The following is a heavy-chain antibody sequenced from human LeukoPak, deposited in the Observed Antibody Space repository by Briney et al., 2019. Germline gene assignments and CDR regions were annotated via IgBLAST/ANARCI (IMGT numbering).Heavy chain of an antibody. J-gene: IGHJ5*02. CDR1: GGSISSYY. Sequence: SETLSLTCTVSGGSISSYYWSWIRQPPGKGLEWIGYIYYSGSTNYNPSLKSRVTISVDTSKNQFSLKLSSVTAADTAVYYCARWRFLGIAAAGTQNNWFDPWGQGTLVTVSS. V-gene: IGHV4-59*01. CDR2: IYYSGST. D-gene: IGHD6-13*01. CDR3: ARWRFLGIAAAGTQNNWFDP.